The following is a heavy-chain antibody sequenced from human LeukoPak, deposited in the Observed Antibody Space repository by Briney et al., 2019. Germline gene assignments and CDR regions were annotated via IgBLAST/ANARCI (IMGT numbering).Heavy chain of an antibody. Sequence: GGSLRLSCAVSGFRVSDYHMSWVRQAPGKGLEWVGLIRDSGEAFYADFARGRFAISRDESGNTLYLQMNSLRVEDTAVYFCARDRAANQDWVEFDPWGQGTPVIVSS. J-gene: IGHJ5*02. CDR3: ARDRAANQDWVEFDP. CDR1: GFRVSDYH. V-gene: IGHV3-66*03. CDR2: IRDSGEA. D-gene: IGHD3/OR15-3a*01.